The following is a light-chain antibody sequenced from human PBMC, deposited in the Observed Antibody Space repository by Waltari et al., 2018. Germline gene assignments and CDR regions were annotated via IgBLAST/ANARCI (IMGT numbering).Light chain of an antibody. CDR2: GAS. J-gene: IGKJ2*01. CDR1: QSLSSN. V-gene: IGKV3-15*01. CDR3: QQYNNWPFT. Sequence: EIVMTQSPATLSVSPGERATLSCRASQSLSSNLAWDQQKPGQAPRLLIYGASTRATGIPFRFSGSGSRAEFTLTISSLQSEDFAVYYCQQYNNWPFTFGQGTKLEIK.